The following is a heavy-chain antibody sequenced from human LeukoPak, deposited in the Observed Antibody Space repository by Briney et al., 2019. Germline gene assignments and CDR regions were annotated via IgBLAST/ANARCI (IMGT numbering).Heavy chain of an antibody. Sequence: GESLKISCKGSGYSFTSYWIGWVRQMPGKGLEWMGIIYPGDSDTRYSPSFQGQVTISADKSISTAYLQWSSLKASDTAMYYCARSGQLVREGHASYYYYYMDVWGKGTTVTVSS. V-gene: IGHV5-51*01. CDR1: GYSFTSYW. CDR3: ARSGQLVREGHASYYYYYMDV. CDR2: IYPGDSDT. J-gene: IGHJ6*03. D-gene: IGHD6-13*01.